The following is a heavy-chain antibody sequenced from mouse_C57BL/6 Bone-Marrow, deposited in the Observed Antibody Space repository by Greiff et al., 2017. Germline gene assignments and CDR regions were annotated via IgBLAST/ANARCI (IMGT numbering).Heavy chain of an antibody. J-gene: IGHJ2*01. CDR2: IHPNSGST. D-gene: IGHD1-1*01. CDR3: LRGGEYYYGKAYFDY. CDR1: GYTFTSYW. V-gene: IGHV1-64*01. Sequence: QVQLQQPGAELVKPGASVKLSCKASGYTFTSYWMHWVKQRPGQGLEWIGMIHPNSGSTNYNEKFKSKATLTVDKSSSTAYMQLSSLTSEDSAVYYWLRGGEYYYGKAYFDYWGQGTTLTVSS.